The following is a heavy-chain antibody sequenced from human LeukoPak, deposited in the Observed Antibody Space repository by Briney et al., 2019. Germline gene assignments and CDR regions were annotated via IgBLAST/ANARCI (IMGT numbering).Heavy chain of an antibody. CDR1: GFTVCANY. J-gene: IGHJ5*02. V-gene: IGHV3-66*01. Sequence: GGSLRLSCSASGFTVCANYMIWVRQAPGKGRVGCSLIYSGGITYYADPVRGRFTISRDNSKSTLYLQMNSLSAEDTAVYYVTRGRSPNWFDPWGQGTLVTVSS. CDR3: TRGRSPNWFDP. D-gene: IGHD1-26*01. CDR2: IYSGGIT.